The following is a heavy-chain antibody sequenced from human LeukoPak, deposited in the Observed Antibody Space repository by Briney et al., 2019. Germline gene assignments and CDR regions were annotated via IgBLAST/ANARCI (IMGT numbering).Heavy chain of an antibody. CDR1: GFTFTSSA. D-gene: IGHD6-19*01. V-gene: IGHV1-58*02. J-gene: IGHJ6*02. CDR3: AAVGAVAGTLTYYYYGMDV. Sequence: SVKVSCKASGFTFTSSAMQWVRQARGQRLEWIGWIVVCSGKTNYAQKFQERVTITRDMSTSTAYMELSSLRSEDTAVYYCAAVGAVAGTLTYYYYGMDVWGQGTTVTVSS. CDR2: IVVCSGKT.